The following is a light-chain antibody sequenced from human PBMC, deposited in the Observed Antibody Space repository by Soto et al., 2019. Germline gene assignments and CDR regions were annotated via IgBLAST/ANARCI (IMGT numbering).Light chain of an antibody. CDR2: GAF. Sequence: EIVLTQSPATLSLSPGERATLSCRASPSVTNYLAWYQQKPGQAPRLVLYGAFNRATGIPARFSGSGSGTDFTLTISSLEPEDFAVYYCQQRNIWPPVTFGQGTRLEI. V-gene: IGKV3-11*01. CDR3: QQRNIWPPVT. J-gene: IGKJ5*01. CDR1: PSVTNY.